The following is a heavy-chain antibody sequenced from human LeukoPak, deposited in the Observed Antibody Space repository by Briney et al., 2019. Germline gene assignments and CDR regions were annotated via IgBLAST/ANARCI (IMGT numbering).Heavy chain of an antibody. V-gene: IGHV7-4-1*02. J-gene: IGHJ4*02. CDR1: GYTFTSYA. Sequence: ASVKVSCKASGYTFTSYAMNWVRQAPGQGLEWMGWINTNTGNPTYAQGFTGRFVFSLDTSVSKAYLQISSLKAEGTAVYYCAREVYGGDYFDYFDYWGQGTLVTVSS. CDR3: AREVYGGDYFDYFDY. D-gene: IGHD2-21*01. CDR2: INTNTGNP.